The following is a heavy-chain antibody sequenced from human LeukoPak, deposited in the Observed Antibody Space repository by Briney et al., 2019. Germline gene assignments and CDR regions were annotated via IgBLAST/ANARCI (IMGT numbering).Heavy chain of an antibody. CDR1: GFIFNNYA. J-gene: IGHJ4*02. CDR3: AKDNRRHYTSGPNPDSLH. Sequence: GRSLRLSCAGSGFIFNNYAMHWVRQPPGKGLEWVSGISWNSGSIDYADSVKGRFIISRDNAKNSLYLQMNSLRVEDTAFYYCAKDNRRHYTSGPNPDSLHWGQGALVTVSS. V-gene: IGHV3-9*01. CDR2: ISWNSGSI. D-gene: IGHD6-19*01.